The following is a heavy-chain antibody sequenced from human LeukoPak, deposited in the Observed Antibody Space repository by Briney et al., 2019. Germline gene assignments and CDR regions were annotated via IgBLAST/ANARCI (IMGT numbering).Heavy chain of an antibody. CDR3: AKGGGAAFYYYMDV. CDR1: GFTFTSYA. Sequence: GGSLRLSCAASGFTFTSYAMSWVRQAPGKGLEWVSAISGSDGSTFYADSVKGRFTVPRDNFKNTLYLQMNSLRAEDTAVYYCAKGGGAAFYYYMDVWGKGTTVTVSS. D-gene: IGHD1-26*01. CDR2: ISGSDGST. V-gene: IGHV3-23*01. J-gene: IGHJ6*03.